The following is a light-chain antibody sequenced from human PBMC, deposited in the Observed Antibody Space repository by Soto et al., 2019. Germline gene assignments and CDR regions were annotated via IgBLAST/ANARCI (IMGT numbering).Light chain of an antibody. CDR2: EGS. CDR3: CSYAGSATSGV. CDR1: SSDVGSYNL. Sequence: QSALTQPASVSGSPGQSITISCTGTSSDVGSYNLVSWYQQYPGKAPKLMIYEGSKRPSGVSNRFSGSKSGNTASLTISGLQAEDEGDYFCCSYAGSATSGVFGGGTKLTVL. J-gene: IGLJ3*02. V-gene: IGLV2-23*01.